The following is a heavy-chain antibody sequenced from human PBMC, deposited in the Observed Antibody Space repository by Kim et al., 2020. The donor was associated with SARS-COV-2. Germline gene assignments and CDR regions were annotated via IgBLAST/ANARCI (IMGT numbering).Heavy chain of an antibody. CDR1: GGSISSYY. CDR2: IYYSGST. D-gene: IGHD3-3*01. CDR3: AREGRRITIFGAPGADAFDI. V-gene: IGHV4-59*01. J-gene: IGHJ3*02. Sequence: SETLSLTCTVSGGSISSYYWSWIRQPPGKGLEWIGYIYYSGSTNYNPSLKSRVTISVDTSKNQFSLKLSSVTAADTAVYYCAREGRRITIFGAPGADAFDIWGQGTMVTVSS.